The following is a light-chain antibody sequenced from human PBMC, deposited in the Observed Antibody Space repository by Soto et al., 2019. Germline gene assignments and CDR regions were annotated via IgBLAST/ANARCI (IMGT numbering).Light chain of an antibody. CDR2: AAS. Sequence: DIPMTQSPSSLSASVGDRVTITCRASQVISNYLAWYQQKPGKVPKLLIYAASTLQSGVPSRFSRSGSGTDFTLTISNLQPEDVATYYCQTYNSAPLTFGGGPKVEIK. V-gene: IGKV1-27*01. CDR1: QVISNY. J-gene: IGKJ4*01. CDR3: QTYNSAPLT.